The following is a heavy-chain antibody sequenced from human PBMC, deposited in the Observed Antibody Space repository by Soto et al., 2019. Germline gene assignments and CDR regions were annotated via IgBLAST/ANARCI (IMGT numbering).Heavy chain of an antibody. V-gene: IGHV1-18*04. CDR2: ISAYNGNT. Sequence: GASVKVSCKASGYTFTSYGISWVRQAPGQGLEWMGWISAYNGNTNYAQKLQGRVTMTTDTSTSTAYMELRSLRSDDTAVYYCARERLYYDILTGYYTWGDYYYGMDVWSQGTTVTVSS. CDR3: ARERLYYDILTGYYTWGDYYYGMDV. CDR1: GYTFTSYG. J-gene: IGHJ6*02. D-gene: IGHD3-9*01.